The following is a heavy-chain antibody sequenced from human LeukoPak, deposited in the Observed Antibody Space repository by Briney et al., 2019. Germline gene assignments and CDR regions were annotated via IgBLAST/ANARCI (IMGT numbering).Heavy chain of an antibody. V-gene: IGHV3-30-3*01. CDR2: ISYDGSNK. CDR1: GFTFSSYA. D-gene: IGHD6-13*01. Sequence: PGGSLRLSCEASGFTFSSYAMHWVRQAPGKGLEWVAVISYDGSNKYYADSVKGRFTISRDNSKNTLYLQMNSLRAEDTAVYYCARVRRRGIAAAGNIDYWGQGTLVTVSS. J-gene: IGHJ4*02. CDR3: ARVRRRGIAAAGNIDY.